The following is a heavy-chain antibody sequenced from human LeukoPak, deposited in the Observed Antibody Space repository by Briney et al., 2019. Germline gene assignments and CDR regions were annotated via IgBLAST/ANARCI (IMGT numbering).Heavy chain of an antibody. D-gene: IGHD3-3*01. V-gene: IGHV4-4*07. CDR3: ARTSDDSWSGWFDP. CDR2: MYTSGST. Sequence: SETLSLTCTVSGASISSYYWSWVRQPAGKGLEWVGLMYTSGSTNYNPSLKSRVTMSIDTSKNQLSLRLSSVTAADTAVYYCARTSDDSWSGWFDPWGQGTLVTVSS. CDR1: GASISSYY. J-gene: IGHJ5*02.